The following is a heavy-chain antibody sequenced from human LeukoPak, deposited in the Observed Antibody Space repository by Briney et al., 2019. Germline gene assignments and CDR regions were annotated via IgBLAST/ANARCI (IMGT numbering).Heavy chain of an antibody. CDR3: AKGGREYQLLYLDV. J-gene: IGHJ6*04. Sequence: GGSLRLSCAASGFTFSSCGMHWVRQAPGKGLEWVAFIRYDGTNKYYADSVKRRFTISRDNSKNTLYLQMNSLRAEDTAVYYCAKGGREYQLLYLDVWGKGTTVTVSS. CDR1: GFTFSSCG. D-gene: IGHD2-2*02. V-gene: IGHV3-30*02. CDR2: IRYDGTNK.